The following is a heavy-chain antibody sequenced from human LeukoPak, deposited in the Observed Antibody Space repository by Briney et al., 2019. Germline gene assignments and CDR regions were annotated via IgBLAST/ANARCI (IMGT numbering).Heavy chain of an antibody. D-gene: IGHD2-2*01. J-gene: IGHJ6*02. CDR2: ISYDGSDK. Sequence: GGSLRLSCAASGFTFSSYGMHWVRQAPGKGLEWVAAISYDGSDKYYADSVKGRFTISKDNSKNTLSLQMNSLRAEDTAVFFCAKDLRYCSGTSCYEASGMDVWGQGTTVTVSS. V-gene: IGHV3-30*18. CDR1: GFTFSSYG. CDR3: AKDLRYCSGTSCYEASGMDV.